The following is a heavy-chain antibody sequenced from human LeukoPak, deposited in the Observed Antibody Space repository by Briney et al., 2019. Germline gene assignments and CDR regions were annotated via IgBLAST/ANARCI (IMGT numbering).Heavy chain of an antibody. CDR2: ISYDGSNQ. Sequence: GGSLRLSCAASGFTFSSYAMHWVRQPRGKGLEWVALISYDGSNQYYADSVKGRFTVSRDNSKNTLYLQMNSLRAEDTAVYYCARAEYYDFWSGYYTELRWGSFDPWGQGTLVTVSS. J-gene: IGHJ5*02. D-gene: IGHD3-3*01. CDR3: ARAEYYDFWSGYYTELRWGSFDP. V-gene: IGHV3-30*04. CDR1: GFTFSSYA.